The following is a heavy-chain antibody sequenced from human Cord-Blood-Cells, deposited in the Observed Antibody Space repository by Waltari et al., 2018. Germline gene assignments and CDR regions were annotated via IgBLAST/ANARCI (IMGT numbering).Heavy chain of an antibody. Sequence: QVQLQQWGAGLLKPSETLSLTCAVYGGSFSGYYWSWIRSPPGKGLEWIGEIKHSGSTNYTPSLKSRVTISGDTSKNQFSLKLSSVTAAGTAVYYCARGRGIAARPGSRYFDLWGRGTLVTVSS. J-gene: IGHJ2*01. CDR2: IKHSGST. CDR1: GGSFSGYY. V-gene: IGHV4-34*01. D-gene: IGHD6-6*01. CDR3: ARGRGIAARPGSRYFDL.